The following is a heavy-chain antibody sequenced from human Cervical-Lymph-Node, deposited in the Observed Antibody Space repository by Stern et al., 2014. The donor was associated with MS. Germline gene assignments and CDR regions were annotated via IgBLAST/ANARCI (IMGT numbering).Heavy chain of an antibody. CDR2: FHPRGKA. CDR1: GGSVSSGSSY. Sequence: VQLVESGPGLVKPSQTLSLTCTLSGGSVSSGSSYWSWIRQPAGQGLEWIGRFHPRGKAFYTPSLKGRVPISLDTSKNQISLKLNSVTAADTAVYYCASGYRFFESWGQGTLVTVSS. CDR3: ASGYRFFES. D-gene: IGHD5-18*01. V-gene: IGHV4-61*02. J-gene: IGHJ4*02.